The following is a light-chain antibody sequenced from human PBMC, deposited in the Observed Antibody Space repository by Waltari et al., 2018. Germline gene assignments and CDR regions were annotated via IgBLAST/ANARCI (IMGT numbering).Light chain of an antibody. CDR3: QQRSDWPFT. V-gene: IGKV3-11*01. J-gene: IGKJ2*01. CDR2: DAS. CDR1: QSVSSS. Sequence: EIVLTQSPATLHLSPGQTATLSCRASQSVSSSLAWYQQKPGQAPRLLIYDASKRATGIPARFSGSGSGTDFTLTIGGLEPEDFAVYYCQQRSDWPFTFGQGTKLEI.